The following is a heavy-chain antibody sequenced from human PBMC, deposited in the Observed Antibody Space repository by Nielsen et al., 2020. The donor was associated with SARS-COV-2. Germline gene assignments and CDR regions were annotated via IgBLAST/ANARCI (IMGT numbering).Heavy chain of an antibody. V-gene: IGHV3-30*18. CDR1: GFIFSDYS. CDR2: ISYEGSKQ. Sequence: GESLKISCAASGFIFSDYSMNWVRQAPGKGLEWVAYISYEGSKQFYGDSVKGRFTISRDFSKSTLYLQMNSLRAEDTAMYYCAKDRAIFMIYFTRGGPDYWGQGTLVTVSS. D-gene: IGHD3/OR15-3a*01. J-gene: IGHJ4*02. CDR3: AKDRAIFMIYFTRGGPDY.